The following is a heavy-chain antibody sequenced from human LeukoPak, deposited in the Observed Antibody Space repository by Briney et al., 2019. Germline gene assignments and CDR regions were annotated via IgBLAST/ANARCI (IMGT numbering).Heavy chain of an antibody. CDR2: IRYDGSNK. CDR1: GFTFSSYG. Sequence: GGSLRLPWAASGFTFSSYGMHWVRQAPGKGLEWVAFIRYDGSNKYYADSVKGRFTISRDNSKNTLYLQMNSLRAEDTAVYYCAKDDENGYSYGQDAFDIWGQGTMVTVSS. D-gene: IGHD5-18*01. J-gene: IGHJ3*02. CDR3: AKDDENGYSYGQDAFDI. V-gene: IGHV3-30*02.